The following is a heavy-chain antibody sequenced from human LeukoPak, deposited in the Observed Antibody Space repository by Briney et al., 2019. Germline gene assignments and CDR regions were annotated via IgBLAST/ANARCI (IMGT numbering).Heavy chain of an antibody. CDR3: ARDTRPAL. J-gene: IGHJ4*02. V-gene: IGHV3-66*03. D-gene: IGHD6-6*01. Sequence: RSGGSLRLSCAASGFTVSSNYMSWVRQAPGKGLEWVSVIYSCGSTYYADSVKGRFTISRDNSKNSLHLQMNSLRVDDTAVYYCARDTRPALWGQGTLVTVSS. CDR2: IYSCGST. CDR1: GFTVSSNY.